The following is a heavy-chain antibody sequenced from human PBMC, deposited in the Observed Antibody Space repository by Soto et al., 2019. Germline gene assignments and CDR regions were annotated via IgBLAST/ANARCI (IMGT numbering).Heavy chain of an antibody. CDR2: MYVDGEA. V-gene: IGHV4-39*01. J-gene: IGHJ5*02. D-gene: IGHD6-6*01. CDR3: ARSQGSSRYWFDP. Sequence: QLLLQGSRPELVKPSETVSLSCTVSGGSITSDGYYWGWIRQSPGKGLEWIGSMYVDGEAYYYPSLASRVTISLDTSKSEFSLRLNSVTAADTAVYYCARSQGSSRYWFDPWGQGTLVTVSS. CDR1: GGSITSDGYY.